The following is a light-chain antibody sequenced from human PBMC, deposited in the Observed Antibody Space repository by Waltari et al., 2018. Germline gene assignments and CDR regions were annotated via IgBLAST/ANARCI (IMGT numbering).Light chain of an antibody. CDR3: AAWDGGVSGPHV. V-gene: IGLV1-47*01. CDR2: RHD. CDR1: SSNIGPNY. J-gene: IGLJ1*01. Sequence: QSVLTQPPSASGTPGQRVTISCSGRSSNIGPNYVYCYQHLPATTPKLLTSRHDQRPSGVPDRFSGSKSGTSASLDISGLRSEDEGDYYCAAWDGGVSGPHVFGTGTKVTVL.